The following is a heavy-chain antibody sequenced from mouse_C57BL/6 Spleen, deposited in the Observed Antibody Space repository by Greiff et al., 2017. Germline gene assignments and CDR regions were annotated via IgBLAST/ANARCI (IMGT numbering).Heavy chain of an antibody. V-gene: IGHV1-50*01. CDR1: GYTFTSYW. CDR2: IDPSNSYT. J-gene: IGHJ3*01. CDR3: ARLWDPSD. D-gene: IGHD4-1*01. Sequence: QVQLQQPGAELVKPGASVKLSCKASGYTFTSYWMQWVKQRPGQGLEWIGEIDPSNSYTNYNQKFKGKATLTVDTSSSTASMQLSSLTSEDSAVYYCARLWDPSDWGQGTLVTVSA.